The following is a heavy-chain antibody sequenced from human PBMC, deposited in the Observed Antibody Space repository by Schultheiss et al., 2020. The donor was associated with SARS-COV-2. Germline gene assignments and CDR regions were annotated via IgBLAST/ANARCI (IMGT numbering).Heavy chain of an antibody. V-gene: IGHV3-30*03. CDR3: ARDLEMATTW. CDR1: GFTFSSYG. D-gene: IGHD5-24*01. J-gene: IGHJ4*02. Sequence: GESLKISCAASGFTFSSYGMHWVRQAPGKGLEWVAVISYDGSNKYYADSVKGRFTISRDNSKNTLYLQMNSLRAEDTAVYYCARDLEMATTWWGQGTLVTVSS. CDR2: ISYDGSNK.